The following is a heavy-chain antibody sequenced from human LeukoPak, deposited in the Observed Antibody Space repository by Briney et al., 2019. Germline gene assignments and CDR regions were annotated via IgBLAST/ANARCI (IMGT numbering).Heavy chain of an antibody. J-gene: IGHJ4*02. CDR2: ISSSSSTI. D-gene: IGHD3-16*01. V-gene: IGHV3-48*02. CDR3: ARAFGLTDY. CDR1: GISFSSYA. Sequence: PGASLRLSCAASGISFSSYAMNWGRQAPGKGLEWVSYISSSSSTIYYADSVKGRFTISRDNAKNSLYLQMNSLRDEDTAVYYCARAFGLTDYWGQGTLVTVSS.